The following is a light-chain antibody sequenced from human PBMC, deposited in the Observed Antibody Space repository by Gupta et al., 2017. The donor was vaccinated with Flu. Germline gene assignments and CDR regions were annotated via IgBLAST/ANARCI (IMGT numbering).Light chain of an antibody. Sequence: GCTVTITCRASQNINSYLNWYQQEPGKAPELLIYAASSLAIGVPSRFSGSGAGTDFTLTISSLQPEDFATYYCQQSYSTPITFGPGTKVDIK. J-gene: IGKJ3*01. CDR2: AAS. CDR3: QQSYSTPIT. V-gene: IGKV1-39*01. CDR1: QNINSY.